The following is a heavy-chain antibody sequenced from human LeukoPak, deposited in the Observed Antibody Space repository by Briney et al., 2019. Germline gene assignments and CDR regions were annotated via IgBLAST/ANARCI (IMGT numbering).Heavy chain of an antibody. D-gene: IGHD6-19*01. CDR1: GDSVSSNSVA. CDR3: ARETEWLANAFEI. V-gene: IGHV6-1*01. J-gene: IGHJ3*02. CDR2: TYYRSKWYN. Sequence: SQTLSLTCAISGDSVSSNSVAWNWIRQSPSRGLEWLGRTYYRSKWYNDYAVSVKSRITINPDTSKNQFSLQLNSVTPEDTAVYNCARETEWLANAFEIWGQGTMVTVSS.